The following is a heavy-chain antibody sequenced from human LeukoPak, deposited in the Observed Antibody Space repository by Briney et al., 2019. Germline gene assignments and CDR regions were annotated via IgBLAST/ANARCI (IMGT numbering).Heavy chain of an antibody. CDR2: INGGGNTT. CDR1: GFAFSSFA. CDR3: TKELHVAVAVADYYYFYMDV. Sequence: GGSLRLSCAASGFAFSSFAMGWVRQSPWKGLEWLSTINGGGNTTFYADSVKGRFTISRGNSKNTLYLHMDGLRPDDTAINYCTKELHVAVAVADYYYFYMDVWGRGTAVSVSS. V-gene: IGHV3-23*01. D-gene: IGHD6-19*01. J-gene: IGHJ6*03.